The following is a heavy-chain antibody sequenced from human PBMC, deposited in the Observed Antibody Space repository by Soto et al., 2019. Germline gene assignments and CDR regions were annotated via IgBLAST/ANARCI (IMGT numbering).Heavy chain of an antibody. V-gene: IGHV3-30*18. CDR2: ISYDGSNK. CDR3: AKGGAGAYYYDSSGYHIDY. Sequence: QVQLVESGGGVVQPGRSLRLSCAASGFTFNNNGMHWVRQAPGKGLEWVAIISYDGSNKYYADSVKGRFTISRDNSKNPLYLQMNSLRAEDTAVYYCAKGGAGAYYYDSSGYHIDYWGQGTLVTVSS. D-gene: IGHD3-22*01. J-gene: IGHJ4*02. CDR1: GFTFNNNG.